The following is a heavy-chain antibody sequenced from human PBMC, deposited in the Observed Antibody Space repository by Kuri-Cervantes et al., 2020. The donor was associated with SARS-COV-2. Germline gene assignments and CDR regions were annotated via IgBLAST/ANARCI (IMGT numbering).Heavy chain of an antibody. D-gene: IGHD4-17*01. CDR1: GFTVSSNY. J-gene: IGHJ6*03. CDR2: IYSGGST. Sequence: GGSLRLSCAASGFTVSSNYMSWVRQAPGKGLEWVSVIYSGGSTYYADSVKGRFTISRDNSKNTLYLQMNSLRAEDTAVYYCAKVMTTGSYYYYYMDVWGKGTTVTVSS. CDR3: AKVMTTGSYYYYYMDV. V-gene: IGHV3-53*01.